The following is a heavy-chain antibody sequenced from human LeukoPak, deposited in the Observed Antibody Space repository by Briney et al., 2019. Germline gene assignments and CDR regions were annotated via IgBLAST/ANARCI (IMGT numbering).Heavy chain of an antibody. CDR2: ISYDGSNK. D-gene: IGHD7-27*01. CDR1: GFTFSSYG. CDR3: AKLGSPDAFDI. V-gene: IGHV3-30*18. J-gene: IGHJ3*02. Sequence: GGSLRLSCAASGFTFSSYGMHWVRQAPGKGLEWEAVISYDGSNKYYADSVKGRFTISRDNSKNTLYLQMNSLRAEDTAVYYCAKLGSPDAFDIWGQGTMVTVSS.